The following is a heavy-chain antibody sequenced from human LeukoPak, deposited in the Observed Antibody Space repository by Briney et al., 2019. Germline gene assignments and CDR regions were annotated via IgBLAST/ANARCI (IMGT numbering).Heavy chain of an antibody. D-gene: IGHD2-15*01. V-gene: IGHV1-69*05. CDR3: AAASGDCSGGSCAGY. J-gene: IGHJ4*02. Sequence: SVKVSCKASGGTFSSYAISWVRQAPGQGLEWRGRIIPIFGTANYAQKFQGRVTITTDESTSTAYMELSSLRSEDTAVYYCAAASGDCSGGSCAGYWGQGTLVTVSS. CDR1: GGTFSSYA. CDR2: IIPIFGTA.